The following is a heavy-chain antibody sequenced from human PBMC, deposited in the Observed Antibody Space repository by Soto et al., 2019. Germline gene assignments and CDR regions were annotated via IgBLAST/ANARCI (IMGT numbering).Heavy chain of an antibody. Sequence: SETLSLTCTVSGGSVSSGSYYWSWIRQPPGKGLEWIGYIYYSGSTNYNPSLKSRVTISVDTSKNQFSLKLSSVTAADTAVYYCARDRGGMGSGSCTSTSCNDYYYYYGMDVWGQGSTVTVSS. J-gene: IGHJ6*02. CDR3: ARDRGGMGSGSCTSTSCNDYYYYYGMDV. D-gene: IGHD2-2*01. V-gene: IGHV4-61*01. CDR2: IYYSGST. CDR1: GGSVSSGSYY.